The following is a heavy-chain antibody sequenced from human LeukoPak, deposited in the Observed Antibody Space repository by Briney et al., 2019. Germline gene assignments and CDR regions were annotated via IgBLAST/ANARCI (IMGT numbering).Heavy chain of an antibody. D-gene: IGHD6-19*01. J-gene: IGHJ3*02. Sequence: PGGSLRLSCAASGFTFSSYAMHWVRQAPGKGLEWVAVISYDGSNKYYADSVKGRFTISRDNSKNTLYLQMNSLRAEDTAVYYCAREDSSGWTDAFDIWGQGTMVTVSS. V-gene: IGHV3-30*04. CDR1: GFTFSSYA. CDR2: ISYDGSNK. CDR3: AREDSSGWTDAFDI.